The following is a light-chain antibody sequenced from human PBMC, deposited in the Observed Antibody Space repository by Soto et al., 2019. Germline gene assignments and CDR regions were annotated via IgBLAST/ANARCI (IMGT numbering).Light chain of an antibody. CDR1: QSISSY. J-gene: IGKJ1*01. CDR2: AAS. Sequence: DIQMTQSPSSLSASVGDRVTITCRASQSISSYLNWYQQKPGKAPKLLIYAASSLQSGVPSRFSGSGSGTDFTLTISSLXXXXXXXYYCQQSYSTPTWTFGXGXXVEI. V-gene: IGKV1-39*01. CDR3: QQSYSTPTWT.